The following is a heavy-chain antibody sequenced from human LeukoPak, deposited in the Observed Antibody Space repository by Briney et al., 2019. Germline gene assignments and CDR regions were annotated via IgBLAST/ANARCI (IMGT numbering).Heavy chain of an antibody. D-gene: IGHD4-17*01. CDR1: GDSITSSTYY. V-gene: IGHV4-39*01. CDR2: LHYSGNI. J-gene: IGHJ5*01. Sequence: SETLSLTCTVSGDSITSSTYYWGWIRQPPGKGLEWIGRLHYSGNIYYNPSLKSRVTISVDTSKNQFSLKLTSVTAADTAVYYCATTTAVTTKGFDSWGQGTLVTVSS. CDR3: ATTTAVTTKGFDS.